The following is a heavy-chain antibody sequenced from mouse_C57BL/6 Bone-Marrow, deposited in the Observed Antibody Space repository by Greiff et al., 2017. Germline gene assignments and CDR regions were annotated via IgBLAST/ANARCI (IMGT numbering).Heavy chain of an antibody. CDR1: GYTFTSYW. V-gene: IGHV1-69*01. Sequence: QVQLQQPGAELVMPGASVKLSCKASGYTFTSYWMHWVKQRPGQGLEWIGEIDPSDSYTNCNQKFKGKSTLTVDKSSSTAYMQLSSLTSEDSAVYYCAREGSWFAYWGQGTLVTVSA. CDR2: IDPSDSYT. CDR3: AREGSWFAY. J-gene: IGHJ3*01.